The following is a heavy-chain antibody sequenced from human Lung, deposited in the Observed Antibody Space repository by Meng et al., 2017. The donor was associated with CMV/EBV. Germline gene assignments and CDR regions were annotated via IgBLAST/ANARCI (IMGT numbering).Heavy chain of an antibody. CDR1: GFTFDDYG. J-gene: IGHJ3*02. V-gene: IGHV3-20*04. Sequence: GESXKISCAASGFTFDDYGMSWVRQAPGKGLEWVSGINWNGGSTGYADSVKGRFTISRDNAKNSLYLQMNSLRAEDTALYYCARDRDPAGDAFEIWGQGTMVTVSS. CDR2: INWNGGST. CDR3: ARDRDPAGDAFEI. D-gene: IGHD2-2*01.